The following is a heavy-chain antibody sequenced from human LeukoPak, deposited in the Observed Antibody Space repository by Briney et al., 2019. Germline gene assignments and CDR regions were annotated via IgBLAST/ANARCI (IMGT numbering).Heavy chain of an antibody. CDR3: ARDMYARSSEGNRFDP. CDR2: IDPSGGHT. CDR1: GYTFRSYH. V-gene: IGHV1-46*01. Sequence: ASVKVSCKASGYTFRSYHVQWVRQAPGQGLEWMGMIDPSGGHTRYSEKFQGRVSMTRDVSTSAVYMELSSRMPEDTAVYYCARDMYARSSEGNRFDPWGQGTLVSVSS. D-gene: IGHD6-6*01. J-gene: IGHJ5*02.